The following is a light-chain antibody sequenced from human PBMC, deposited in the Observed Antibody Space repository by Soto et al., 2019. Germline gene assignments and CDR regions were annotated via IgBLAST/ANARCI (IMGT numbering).Light chain of an antibody. Sequence: ESVLTKSPATLDLSPGDRANLSCSASQSLTTSSAWYQHLPGQAPRLLIYDASNRADGVPARFSGSGSGTHVTLAISNLERGDCAVYYCQHRSNCPSLPCGGGTKWEIK. CDR3: QHRSNCPSLP. J-gene: IGKJ4*01. CDR1: QSLTTS. V-gene: IGKV3-11*01. CDR2: DAS.